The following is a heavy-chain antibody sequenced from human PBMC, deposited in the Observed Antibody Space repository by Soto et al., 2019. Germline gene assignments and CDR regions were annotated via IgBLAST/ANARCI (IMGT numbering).Heavy chain of an antibody. CDR3: ARGPSGDKVDS. J-gene: IGHJ4*02. CDR2: IYDGGRT. Sequence: QVQLQESGPGLVKPSQTLSLTGTVSGGSISTVDYWWSWIRQSPDMGLEWIGHIYDGGRTYNNPSLESRVTMSVDTSKSQLSLTLSSVSAADTAVSYCARGPSGDKVDSWGQGTLVTVSS. V-gene: IGHV4-30-4*01. CDR1: GGSISTVDYW. D-gene: IGHD7-27*01.